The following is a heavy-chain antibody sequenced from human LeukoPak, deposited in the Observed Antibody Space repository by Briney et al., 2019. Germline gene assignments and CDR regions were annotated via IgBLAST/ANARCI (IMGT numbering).Heavy chain of an antibody. J-gene: IGHJ4*02. V-gene: IGHV4-34*01. CDR3: ARGGYYDILTGYYNVAYFDY. CDR1: GGSFSGYY. Sequence: SETLSLTCAVYGGSFSGYYWRWLRGPPGKGREWFGEINHGEGTNYNPSLKRLVTISVATCKNQFSLKLSSVTAADTAVYYCARGGYYDILTGYYNVAYFDYWGQGTLVTVSS. D-gene: IGHD3-9*01. CDR2: INHGEGT.